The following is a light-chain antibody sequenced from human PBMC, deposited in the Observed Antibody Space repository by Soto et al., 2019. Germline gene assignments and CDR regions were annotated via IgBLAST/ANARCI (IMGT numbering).Light chain of an antibody. CDR1: SSDVGGYNY. Sequence: QSALTQPASVSGSPGQSITISCTGTSSDVGGYNYVSWYQQHTGKAPKLMIYDVSNRPSGVSNRFSVSKSGNTASLTISVLQAEDEADYYFSSYTSSSTLWVFGGWTKLNVL. CDR3: SSYTSSSTLWV. CDR2: DVS. J-gene: IGLJ3*02. V-gene: IGLV2-14*01.